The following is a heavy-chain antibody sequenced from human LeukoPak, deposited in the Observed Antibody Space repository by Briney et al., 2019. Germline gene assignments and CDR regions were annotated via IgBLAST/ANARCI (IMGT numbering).Heavy chain of an antibody. CDR1: GYSFTNYW. CDR3: ARVGISASGTFDY. J-gene: IGHJ4*02. D-gene: IGHD6-13*01. CDR2: IWPRDSST. V-gene: IGHV5-51*03. Sequence: PGESLKISCKGSGYSFTNYWIGWVRQMPGQGLEWMGIIWPRDSSTRYSPSFEGQATMSADKSISVAYLQWSSLKASDTAIYYCARVGISASGTFDYWGQGILVTVSS.